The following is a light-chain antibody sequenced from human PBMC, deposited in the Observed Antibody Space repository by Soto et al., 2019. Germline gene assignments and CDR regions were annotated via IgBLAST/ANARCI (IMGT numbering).Light chain of an antibody. J-gene: IGKJ2*01. V-gene: IGKV3-20*01. CDR1: QTISSSY. CDR2: AAL. CDR3: QQYGNSPTYT. Sequence: EIVLTQSPGILSLSPGDRATLSCKASQTISSSYLAWYQQKPGQAPRLLVYAALYRATGIPDTFCGSGSGTDFTLTISRLEPEDCAVYYCQQYGNSPTYTFGQGSNLEIK.